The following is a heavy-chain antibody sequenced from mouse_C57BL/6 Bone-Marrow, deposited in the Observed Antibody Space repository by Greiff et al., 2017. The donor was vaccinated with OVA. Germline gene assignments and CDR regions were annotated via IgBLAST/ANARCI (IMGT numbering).Heavy chain of an antibody. CDR2: FHPYNDDT. J-gene: IGHJ4*01. Sequence: VKLMEPGAELVKPGASVKMSCKASGYTFTTYSIEWMKQTHGKSLEWIGNFHPYNDDTKYNEKFKGKATLTVEKSSSTVYMELSSFTSDDSAVYYCARKGFYAIDYWGQGTSVTVSS. CDR1: GYTFTTYS. CDR3: ARKGFYAIDY. V-gene: IGHV1-47*01.